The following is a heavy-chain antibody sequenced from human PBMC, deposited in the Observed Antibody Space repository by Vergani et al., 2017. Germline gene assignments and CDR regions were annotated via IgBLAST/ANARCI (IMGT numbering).Heavy chain of an antibody. Sequence: EVQLVQSGAELKKPGESLKISCKASGYRFTDYWIAWVRQMPGKGLEWMGIIFPGDSDTRYGPSFQGQVTISVDKSVSTTVLQWSSLQASDTAIYYCARQGRLTGSFYSYWGQGSLVTVSS. CDR2: IFPGDSDT. V-gene: IGHV5-51*01. D-gene: IGHD1-1*01. J-gene: IGHJ4*02. CDR1: GYRFTDYW. CDR3: ARQGRLTGSFYSY.